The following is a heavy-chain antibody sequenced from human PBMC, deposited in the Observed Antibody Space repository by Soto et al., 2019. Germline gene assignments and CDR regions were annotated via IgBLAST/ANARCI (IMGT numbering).Heavy chain of an antibody. D-gene: IGHD6-13*01. CDR2: ISSSSTI. J-gene: IGHJ4*02. V-gene: IGHV3-48*01. CDR1: EVTCSNYS. CDR3: ERQKAVAGPDLDY. Sequence: PLVSKRLPCGASEVTCSNYSISWIRQAPGKGLEWGSYISSSSTIYYADAVKGRFTISRDNAKNSLYLQMNSLRAEDTAVYYCERQKAVAGPDLDYWAQRTLVSLSS.